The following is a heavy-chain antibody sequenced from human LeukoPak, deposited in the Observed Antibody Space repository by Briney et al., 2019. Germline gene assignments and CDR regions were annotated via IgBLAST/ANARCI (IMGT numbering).Heavy chain of an antibody. CDR2: IRHVGSNE. V-gene: IGHV3-30*02. CDR1: GFAFSTYG. D-gene: IGHD2-2*01. CDR3: AKAVTQYCSSTSCGNSFDY. J-gene: IGHJ4*02. Sequence: GGSLRLSCAASGFAFSTYGMHWVRQAPGKGLEWVAFIRHVGSNEYYADSVRGRFAISRDNSQNTLHLQMNILRVEDTAVYYCAKAVTQYCSSTSCGNSFDYWGQGTLVTVSS.